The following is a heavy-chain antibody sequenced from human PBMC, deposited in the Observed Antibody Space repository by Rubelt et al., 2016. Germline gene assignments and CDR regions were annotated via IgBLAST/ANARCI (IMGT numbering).Heavy chain of an antibody. Sequence: QLQLQKSGPGLVKPSETLSLTCTVSGGSISSSSYYWSWIRQPPGKGLEWIGYIYYSGSTNYNPSLKSRVTISVDTSKNQFSLKLSSVTAADTAVYYCAGGITIFGVASGYFDYWGQGTLVTVSS. D-gene: IGHD3-3*01. CDR2: IYYSGST. CDR1: GGSISSSSYY. V-gene: IGHV4-61*01. J-gene: IGHJ4*02. CDR3: AGGITIFGVASGYFDY.